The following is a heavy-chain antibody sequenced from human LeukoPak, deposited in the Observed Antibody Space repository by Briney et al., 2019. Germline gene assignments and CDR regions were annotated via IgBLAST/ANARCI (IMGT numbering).Heavy chain of an antibody. D-gene: IGHD6-19*01. CDR3: ARPVAGTVDAFDI. J-gene: IGHJ3*02. CDR2: IYYSGST. Sequence: PSETLSLTCTVSGGSISTYYWSWIRQPPGKGLEWIGNIYYSGSTNYNPSLKSRVTISVDTSKNQFSLKLSSVTAADTAVFYCARPVAGTVDAFDIWGQGTMVTVSS. CDR1: GGSISTYY. V-gene: IGHV4-59*08.